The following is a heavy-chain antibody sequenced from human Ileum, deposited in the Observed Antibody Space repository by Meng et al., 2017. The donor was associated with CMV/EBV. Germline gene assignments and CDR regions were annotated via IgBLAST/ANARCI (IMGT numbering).Heavy chain of an antibody. CDR1: GFTFSSYW. D-gene: IGHD6-13*01. Sequence: GESLKISCAASGFTFSSYWMNWVRQAPGKGLEWVANIKQDGSEKNYVDSVKGRFTISRDNAKNSLYLQMNSLRAEDTAVYYCARDRQLFVWGQGTTVTVSS. V-gene: IGHV3-7*01. CDR2: IKQDGSEK. CDR3: ARDRQLFV. J-gene: IGHJ6*02.